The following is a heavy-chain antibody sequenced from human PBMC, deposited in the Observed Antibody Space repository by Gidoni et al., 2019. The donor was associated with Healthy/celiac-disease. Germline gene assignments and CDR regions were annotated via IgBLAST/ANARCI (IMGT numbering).Heavy chain of an antibody. J-gene: IGHJ4*02. CDR3: ARDLFIVVVPAASGYFDY. CDR1: GFTFSSYA. CDR2: ISYEGSNK. V-gene: IGHV3-30-3*01. Sequence: QVQLVESGGGVVQPGRSLRLSCAASGFTFSSYAIHWVRQAPGKGLEWVAVISYEGSNKYDADSVKGRFTISRDNSKNTLYLQMNSRRAEDTAVYYCARDLFIVVVPAASGYFDYWGQGTLVTVSS. D-gene: IGHD2-2*01.